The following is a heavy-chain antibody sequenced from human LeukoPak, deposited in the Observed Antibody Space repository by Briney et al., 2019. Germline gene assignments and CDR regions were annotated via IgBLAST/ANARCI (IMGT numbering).Heavy chain of an antibody. V-gene: IGHV3-21*01. CDR1: GLTFSSYN. Sequence: GSLRLSCVASGLTFSSYNMNWVRQAPGKGLEWVSFISSSSNYIYYADSVKGRFTISRDNAKNSLLLQMNSLRAEDTAVYYCARGTPTTRDFDYWGQGTLVTVSS. D-gene: IGHD4-11*01. CDR2: ISSSSNYI. J-gene: IGHJ4*02. CDR3: ARGTPTTRDFDY.